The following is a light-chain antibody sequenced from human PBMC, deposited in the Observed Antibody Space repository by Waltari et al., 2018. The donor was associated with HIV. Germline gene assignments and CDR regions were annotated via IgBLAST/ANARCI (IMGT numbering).Light chain of an antibody. J-gene: IGKJ1*01. Sequence: DIQMTQSPSTLSASVGASVTITCRASQRISSWLAWYQQKPGKAPKLLIYKASSLKSGVPSRFSGSGSGTEFTLTISSLQPDDFATYYCQQYNSYSVTFGQGTKVEIK. CDR2: KAS. CDR3: QQYNSYSVT. V-gene: IGKV1-5*03. CDR1: QRISSW.